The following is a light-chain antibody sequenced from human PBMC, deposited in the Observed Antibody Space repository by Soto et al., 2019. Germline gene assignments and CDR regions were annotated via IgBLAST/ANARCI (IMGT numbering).Light chain of an antibody. J-gene: IGLJ1*01. CDR3: SSYTSSSTLV. CDR2: EVS. V-gene: IGLV2-14*01. Sequence: QSALTQPASVSGSPGQSITISCTGTSSDVGGYNYVSWYQQQPGKAPKLMIYEVSNRPSGVSNRFSGSTSGNTASLTISGHQAEDEADYYCSSYTSSSTLVFGTGTKVTVL. CDR1: SSDVGGYNY.